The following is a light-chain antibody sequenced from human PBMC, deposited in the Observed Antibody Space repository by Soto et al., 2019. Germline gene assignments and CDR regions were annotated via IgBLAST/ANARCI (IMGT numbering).Light chain of an antibody. V-gene: IGLV2-8*01. CDR1: NSDVGGYNY. CDR2: EVN. CDR3: SSYAGSNWYV. Sequence: QSVLTQPRTASGSPGQSVTISCTGTNSDVGGYNYVSWYQQYPGKAPKLIIYEVNERPSGVPDRFSGSKSGNTASLTVSGLQTADEADYYCSSYAGSNWYVFGTGTKVTVL. J-gene: IGLJ1*01.